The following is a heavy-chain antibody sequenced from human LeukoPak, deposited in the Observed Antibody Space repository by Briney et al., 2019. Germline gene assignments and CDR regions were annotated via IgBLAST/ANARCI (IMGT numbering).Heavy chain of an antibody. Sequence: ASVKVSCKASGYTFTSYGISWVRQAPGQGLEWMGWISAYNGNTNYAQKFQGRVTITADESTSTAYMELSSLRSEDTAVYYCASRPDLNWFDPWGQGTLVTVSS. CDR3: ASRPDLNWFDP. CDR1: GYTFTSYG. CDR2: ISAYNGNT. V-gene: IGHV1-18*01. D-gene: IGHD1-14*01. J-gene: IGHJ5*02.